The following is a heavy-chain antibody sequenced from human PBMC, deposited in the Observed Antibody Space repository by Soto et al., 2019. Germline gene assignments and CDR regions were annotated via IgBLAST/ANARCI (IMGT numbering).Heavy chain of an antibody. CDR1: GYTFTSYY. CDR2: INPSGGST. CDR3: ARVAWGRDGDPRWYYYYGMDV. J-gene: IGHJ6*02. V-gene: IGHV1-46*01. D-gene: IGHD4-17*01. Sequence: GASVKVSCKASGYTFTSYYMHWVRQAPGQGLEWMGIINPSGGSTSYAQKFQGRVTMTRDTSTSTVYMELSSLRSEDTAVYYCARVAWGRDGDPRWYYYYGMDVWGQGTTVTVSS.